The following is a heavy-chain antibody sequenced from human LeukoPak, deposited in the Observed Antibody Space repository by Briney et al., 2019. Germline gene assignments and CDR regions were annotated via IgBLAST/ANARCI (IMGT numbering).Heavy chain of an antibody. Sequence: PSETLSLTCAVYGGSFSGYYWSWIRQPPGKGLEWIGEINHSGSTNYNPSLKSRVTISVDTSKNQFSLKLSSVAAADTAVYYCARAKRYSGYLDYWGQGTLVTVSS. CDR3: ARAKRYSGYLDY. J-gene: IGHJ4*02. V-gene: IGHV4-34*01. D-gene: IGHD5-12*01. CDR1: GGSFSGYY. CDR2: INHSGST.